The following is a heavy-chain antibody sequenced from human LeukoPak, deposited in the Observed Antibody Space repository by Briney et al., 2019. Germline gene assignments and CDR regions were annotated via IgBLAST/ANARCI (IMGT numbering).Heavy chain of an antibody. D-gene: IGHD1-26*01. CDR1: GYTFTSYD. J-gene: IGHJ4*02. Sequence: ASVKVSCKASGYTFTSYDINWVRQATGQGLEWMGWMNPNSGNTGYAQKFQGRVTMTRNTSISTAYMELSSLRSEDTAVYYCVRVGQSGSYSDYWGQGTLVTVSS. CDR3: VRVGQSGSYSDY. V-gene: IGHV1-8*01. CDR2: MNPNSGNT.